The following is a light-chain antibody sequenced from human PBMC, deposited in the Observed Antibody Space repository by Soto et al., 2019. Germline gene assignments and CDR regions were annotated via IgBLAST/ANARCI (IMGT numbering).Light chain of an antibody. CDR1: QSVSSSY. J-gene: IGKJ5*01. CDR2: GAS. Sequence: EIVLTQSPGTLSLSPGERATLSCRASQSVSSSYLAWYQQKPGQAPRLLIYGASTRATGIPPRFSGSGSGTDFTLTISSPEPEDSAVYYCQQRHMWPITFGQGTRLEIK. CDR3: QQRHMWPIT. V-gene: IGKV3D-20*02.